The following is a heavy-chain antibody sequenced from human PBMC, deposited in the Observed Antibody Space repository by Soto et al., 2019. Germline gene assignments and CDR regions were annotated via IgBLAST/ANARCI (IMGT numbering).Heavy chain of an antibody. CDR3: ARGRYGDY. Sequence: QVHLVQSGAEVKKPGASVKVSCKGSGYAFTTYGITWVRQAPGQGLEWMGWISAHNGNTNYAQKLQGRVTVTRNTSTSTAYMELRSLRADDTAVYYCARGRYGDYWGQGALVTVSS. CDR2: ISAHNGNT. V-gene: IGHV1-18*01. J-gene: IGHJ4*02. CDR1: GYAFTTYG. D-gene: IGHD1-1*01.